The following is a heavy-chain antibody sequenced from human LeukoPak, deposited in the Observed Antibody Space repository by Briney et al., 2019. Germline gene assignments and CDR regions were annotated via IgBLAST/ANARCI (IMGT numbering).Heavy chain of an antibody. V-gene: IGHV3-23*01. CDR2: ISGSGGST. Sequence: GGSLRLSCAASVFAFSNYSMSWVRQAPGKGLEWVSTISGSGGSTYYADSVKGRFTVSRDNSKNTLYLQMNTLRAEDTAVYYCAKLKGPYGDPNDAFDIWGQGTMVTVSS. CDR1: VFAFSNYS. CDR3: AKLKGPYGDPNDAFDI. D-gene: IGHD4-17*01. J-gene: IGHJ3*02.